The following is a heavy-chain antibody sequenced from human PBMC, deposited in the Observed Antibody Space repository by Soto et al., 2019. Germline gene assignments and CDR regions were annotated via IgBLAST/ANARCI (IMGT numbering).Heavy chain of an antibody. V-gene: IGHV3-23*01. Sequence: AGSLKLYFVAYGFTFSSYAMTWVRQAPGKGLERVSSMGGSGRSTYYTDSVKGRFTISRDNSKSTLYLQITSLRAEDTALYYCAKDLPGELLPTCFDSWGPGT. J-gene: IGHJ5*01. CDR1: GFTFSSYA. CDR2: MGGSGRST. D-gene: IGHD3-10*01. CDR3: AKDLPGELLPTCFDS.